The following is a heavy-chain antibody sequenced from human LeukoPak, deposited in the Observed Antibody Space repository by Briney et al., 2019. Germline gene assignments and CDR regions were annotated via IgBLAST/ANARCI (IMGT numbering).Heavy chain of an antibody. Sequence: ASVKVSCKASGYTFTSYGISWVRQAPGQGLEWMGWISAYNGNTNYAQKFQGRVTITADESTSTAYMELSSLRSEDTAVYYCASPKPKYCSGGSCPFDYWGQGTLVTVSS. J-gene: IGHJ4*02. V-gene: IGHV1-18*01. CDR1: GYTFTSYG. CDR2: ISAYNGNT. D-gene: IGHD2-15*01. CDR3: ASPKPKYCSGGSCPFDY.